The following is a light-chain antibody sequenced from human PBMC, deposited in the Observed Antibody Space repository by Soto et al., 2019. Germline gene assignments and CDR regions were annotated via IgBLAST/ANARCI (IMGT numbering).Light chain of an antibody. J-gene: IGKJ2*01. CDR2: GAS. CDR3: QQYGPSPMYT. CDR1: QTVSSSY. V-gene: IGKV3-20*01. Sequence: EIVLTQSPGPLSLSPGERATLSCRASQTVSSSYLAGYQQKPGQAPRLLIYGASTRATGIPGRFSGSASGTDFTRTISRLEPEDFAVYYCQQYGPSPMYTFGQGTNLEIK.